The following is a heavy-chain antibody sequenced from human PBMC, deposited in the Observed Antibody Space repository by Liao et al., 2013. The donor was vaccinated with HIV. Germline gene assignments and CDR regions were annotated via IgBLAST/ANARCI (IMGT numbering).Heavy chain of an antibody. Sequence: QVQLQESGPGLVKPSETLSLTCTVSGGSISNYYWTWIRQPAGKGLEWIGRIFSSGSTNYNPSLKSRVIMSVDTSKNQFSLQLSSVTASDTAVYYCARDWGQWLHNTVAFDIWGQGTMVTVSS. CDR3: ARDWGQWLHNTVAFDI. CDR2: IFSSGST. J-gene: IGHJ3*02. D-gene: IGHD3-22*01. V-gene: IGHV4-4*07. CDR1: GGSISNYY.